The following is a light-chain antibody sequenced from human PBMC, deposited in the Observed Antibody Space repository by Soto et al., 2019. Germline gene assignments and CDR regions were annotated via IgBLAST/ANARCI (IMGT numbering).Light chain of an antibody. CDR3: QQVNSFPLT. Sequence: DIQMTQSPSSVSASVGDRVTISCRASQAISTWLAWYQQKPGQAPKLLIYAASNLQSGVPSRFRGSGAGTEFTLTINRLQPEDCAFYNCQQVNSFPLTHGGGTKVEIK. J-gene: IGKJ4*01. CDR1: QAISTW. V-gene: IGKV1-12*01. CDR2: AAS.